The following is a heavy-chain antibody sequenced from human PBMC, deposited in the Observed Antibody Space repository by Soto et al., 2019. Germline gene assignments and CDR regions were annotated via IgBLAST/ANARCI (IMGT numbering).Heavy chain of an antibody. V-gene: IGHV3-33*01. J-gene: IGHJ4*02. Sequence: GGSLRLSCAASGFTFSSYGMHWVRQAPGKGLEWVAVIWYDGSNKHYADSVKGRFTISRDNSKNTLYLQMNSLRAEDTAVYFCARDRRPMHYYDSSDYYFDYWGQGTLVTVSS. CDR2: IWYDGSNK. CDR3: ARDRRPMHYYDSSDYYFDY. CDR1: GFTFSSYG. D-gene: IGHD3-22*01.